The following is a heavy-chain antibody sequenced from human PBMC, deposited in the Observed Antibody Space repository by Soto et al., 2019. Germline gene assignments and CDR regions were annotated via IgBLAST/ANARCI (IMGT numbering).Heavy chain of an antibody. J-gene: IGHJ4*02. V-gene: IGHV4-31*03. CDR3: ATTADPTPHYFDY. Sequence: QVQLQESGPGLVKPSQTLSLTCTVSGGSISSGGYYWSWIRQHPGKGLEWIGYLYYSGSTYYNPSSSSRVTISVDPSKHQFSLKLSSVTAAATAVYYCATTADPTPHYFDYWGQGTLVTVSS. CDR2: LYYSGST. CDR1: GGSISSGGYY.